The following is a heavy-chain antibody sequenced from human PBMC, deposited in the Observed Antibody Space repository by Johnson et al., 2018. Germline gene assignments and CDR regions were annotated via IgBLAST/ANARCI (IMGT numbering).Heavy chain of an antibody. CDR2: IRSKAHSYAT. CDR3: AKVGLRTTLLLDGMDV. J-gene: IGHJ6*02. D-gene: IGHD2/OR15-2a*01. CDR1: GFTFSGSA. V-gene: IGHV3-73*01. Sequence: VQLVQSGGGLVQXGGSLRLSCAASGFTFSGSAMHWVRQASGKGLEWVGRIRSKAHSYATAYAASVKGRFTISRDNSKNTLYLQMNSLRAEDTAVYYCAKVGLRTTLLLDGMDVWGQGTTVTVSS.